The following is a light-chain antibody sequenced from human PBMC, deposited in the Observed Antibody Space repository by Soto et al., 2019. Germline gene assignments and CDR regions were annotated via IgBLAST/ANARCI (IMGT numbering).Light chain of an antibody. CDR3: SSYTSSSTYV. Sequence: QSALTQPASVSGSPGQSITISCTGTSSDVGGYKYVSWYQQHPGKAPKLMIYEVSNRHSGVSNRFSGSQSGNTASLTISGLQAEDEADYYCSSYTSSSTYVFGTGTKVTVL. CDR1: SSDVGGYKY. V-gene: IGLV2-14*01. J-gene: IGLJ1*01. CDR2: EVS.